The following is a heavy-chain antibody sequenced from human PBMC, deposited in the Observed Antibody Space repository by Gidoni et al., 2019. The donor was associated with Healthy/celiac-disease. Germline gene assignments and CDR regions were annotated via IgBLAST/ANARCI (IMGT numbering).Heavy chain of an antibody. CDR2: INPNRGGT. J-gene: IGHJ4*02. V-gene: IGHV1-2*02. CDR1: GYTFTGYY. D-gene: IGHD2-15*01. Sequence: QVQLVQSGAEVKKPGASVKVSCKASGYTFTGYYMHWVRQAPGQGLEWMGWINPNRGGTNYAQKFQGRVTMTRDTSISTAYMELSRLRSDDTAVYYCARGERWQPYDYWGQGTLVTVSS. CDR3: ARGERWQPYDY.